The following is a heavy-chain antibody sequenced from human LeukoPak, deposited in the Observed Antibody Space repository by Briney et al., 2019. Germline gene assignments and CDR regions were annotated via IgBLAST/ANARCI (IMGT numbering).Heavy chain of an antibody. Sequence: GGSLRLSCAASGFTFSSYAMSWVRQAPGKGGEWGSAICGSGGSTYYADSVKGRFTISRDNSKNTLYLQMNSLRAEDTAVYYCAKSPPPAMVRGVIPTPSYFDYWGQGTLVTVSS. CDR2: ICGSGGST. CDR3: AKSPPPAMVRGVIPTPSYFDY. V-gene: IGHV3-23*01. D-gene: IGHD3-10*01. J-gene: IGHJ4*02. CDR1: GFTFSSYA.